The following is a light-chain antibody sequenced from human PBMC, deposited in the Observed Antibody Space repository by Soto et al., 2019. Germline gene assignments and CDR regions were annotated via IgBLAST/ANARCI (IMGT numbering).Light chain of an antibody. J-gene: IGLJ1*01. CDR3: CLYTRSISYC. CDR1: RSDVGGYNY. CDR2: DVS. Sequence: QYGLSQTASVSGSPAYAITKSCTGSRSDVGGYNYVSWYQSHPGEAPKLIIYDVSNRPSGVSDRFSGSKSGNTASLTISGLQPEHEAAYDCCLYTRSISYCFGSGSK. V-gene: IGLV2-14*03.